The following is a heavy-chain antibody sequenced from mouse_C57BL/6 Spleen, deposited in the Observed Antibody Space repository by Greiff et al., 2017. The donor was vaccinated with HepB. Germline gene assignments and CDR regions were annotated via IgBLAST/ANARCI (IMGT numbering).Heavy chain of an antibody. CDR3: AREDTTVVGGTNFDY. Sequence: QVQLQQPGAELVRPGSSVKLSCKASGYTFTSYWMHWVKQRPIQGLEWIGNIDPSDSETHYNQKFKDKATLTVDKSSSTAYMQLSSLTSEDSAVYYCAREDTTVVGGTNFDYWGQGTTLTVSS. J-gene: IGHJ2*01. CDR2: IDPSDSET. V-gene: IGHV1-52*01. D-gene: IGHD1-1*01. CDR1: GYTFTSYW.